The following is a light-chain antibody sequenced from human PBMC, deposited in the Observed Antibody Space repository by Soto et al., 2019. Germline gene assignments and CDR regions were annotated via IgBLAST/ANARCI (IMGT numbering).Light chain of an antibody. Sequence: QSALTQPASVSGSPGQSITISYAGTMRDVGAYNLVSWYQQHSGRAPQLLIYEVRNRPSGISFRFSGSKSGNTASLTISGLQAEDEADYYCSSYTSKSSLIFGGGTKLTVL. V-gene: IGLV2-14*01. CDR3: SSYTSKSSLI. J-gene: IGLJ2*01. CDR1: MRDVGAYNL. CDR2: EVR.